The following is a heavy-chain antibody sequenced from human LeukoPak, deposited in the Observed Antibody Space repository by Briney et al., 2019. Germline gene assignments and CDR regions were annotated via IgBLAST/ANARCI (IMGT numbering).Heavy chain of an antibody. V-gene: IGHV3-48*01. Sequence: PGGSLRLSCAASGFTFSSYSMKWVRPAPGKGLEWVSHITSSSRTIYYADSVKGRFTISRDNAKNSLYLQMNSLRAEDTAVYYCARDSGRGGSCDYWGQGTLVTVSS. CDR3: ARDSGRGGSCDY. J-gene: IGHJ4*02. CDR2: ITSSSRTI. CDR1: GFTFSSYS. D-gene: IGHD2-15*01.